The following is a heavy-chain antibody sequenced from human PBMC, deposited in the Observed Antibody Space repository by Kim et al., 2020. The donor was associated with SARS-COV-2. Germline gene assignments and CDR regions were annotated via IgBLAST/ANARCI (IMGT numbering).Heavy chain of an antibody. V-gene: IGHV3-23*01. J-gene: IGHJ4*02. D-gene: IGHD2-21*02. CDR3: AKALGSCRCVACYARIDS. Sequence: GGSLRLSCVASGFTFTNYAMSWVRQAPGKGLEWVSGISDSGSSAYYADSVGGRFTLSRDNSKSALYLQMNSLRADDTAIYYCAKALGSCRCVACYARIDSWGQGTLVTVSS. CDR2: ISDSGSSA. CDR1: GFTFTNYA.